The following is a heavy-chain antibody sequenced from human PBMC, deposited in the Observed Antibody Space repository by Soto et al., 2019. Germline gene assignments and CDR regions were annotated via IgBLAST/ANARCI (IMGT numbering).Heavy chain of an antibody. Sequence: QVQLVQSGAEVKKPGSSVKVSCKASGGTFSSYAISWVRQAPGQGLEWMGGIIPIFGTANYAQKFQGRVTITADESTSTAYMELSSLRSEDTAVYYCARDRPYDYDSSGYYYVGWFDPWGQGTLVTVSS. CDR1: GGTFSSYA. CDR3: ARDRPYDYDSSGYYYVGWFDP. CDR2: IIPIFGTA. J-gene: IGHJ5*02. V-gene: IGHV1-69*01. D-gene: IGHD3-22*01.